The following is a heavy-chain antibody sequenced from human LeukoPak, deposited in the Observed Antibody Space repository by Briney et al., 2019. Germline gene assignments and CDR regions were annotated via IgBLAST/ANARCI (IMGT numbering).Heavy chain of an antibody. V-gene: IGHV3-48*01. CDR1: GFTFSSYS. J-gene: IGHJ5*02. CDR2: ISSSSSTI. CDR3: ARDGVPMVRGVNWFDP. Sequence: GGSLRLSCAASGFTFSSYSMNWVRQAPGKGLEWVSYISSSSSTIYYADSVKGRFTISRDNAKNSLYLQMNSLRADDTAVYYCARDGVPMVRGVNWFDPWGQGTLVTVSS. D-gene: IGHD3-10*01.